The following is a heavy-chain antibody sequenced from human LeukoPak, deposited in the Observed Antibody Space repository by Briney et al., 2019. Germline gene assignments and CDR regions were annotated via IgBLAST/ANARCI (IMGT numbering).Heavy chain of an antibody. CDR3: ARVFEDDLSMGVQFGY. D-gene: IGHD3-3*01. CDR2: IKQDGSEK. CDR1: GFTFSSYW. Sequence: PGGSLRLSCAASGFTFSSYWMSWVRQAPGKGLEWVANIKQDGSEKYYVDSVKGRFTISRDNAKNSLYLQMNSLRAEDTAVYYCARVFEDDLSMGVQFGYWGQGTLVTVSS. J-gene: IGHJ4*02. V-gene: IGHV3-7*01.